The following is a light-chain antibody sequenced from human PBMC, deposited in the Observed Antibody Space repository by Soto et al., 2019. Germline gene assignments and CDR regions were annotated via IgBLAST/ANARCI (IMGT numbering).Light chain of an antibody. Sequence: QSALTQPPSTSGTPGQRVTISCSVSSSNIGSNTVNWYQHLPGTAPKLLIYSNTQRPSGVPDRFSGSKSGTSASLAVSGLQSEDEADYYCAAWDDSLNGYVFGTGTKVTVL. CDR2: SNT. V-gene: IGLV1-44*01. CDR3: AAWDDSLNGYV. J-gene: IGLJ1*01. CDR1: SSNIGSNT.